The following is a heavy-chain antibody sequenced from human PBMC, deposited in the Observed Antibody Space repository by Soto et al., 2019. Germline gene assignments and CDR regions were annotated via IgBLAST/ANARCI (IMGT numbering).Heavy chain of an antibody. CDR3: ARLTPPGGGSWDPAWYFDL. J-gene: IGHJ2*01. D-gene: IGHD6-13*01. V-gene: IGHV4-59*12. CDR1: GGSISSYY. Sequence: QVQLQESGPGLVKPSETLSLTCTVSGGSISSYYWSWIRQPPGKGLEWIGYIYYSGSTNYNPSLSRRVTISVATSKTQFSRKASAVTAADTAVYYCARLTPPGGGSWDPAWYFDLWGRGTLVTVSS. CDR2: IYYSGST.